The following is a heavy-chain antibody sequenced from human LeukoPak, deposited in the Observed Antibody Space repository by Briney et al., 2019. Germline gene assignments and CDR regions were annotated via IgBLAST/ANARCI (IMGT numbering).Heavy chain of an antibody. CDR3: AKDNRDYYIDY. V-gene: IGHV3-30*02. Sequence: GGSLRLSCAASGFTFNNFGMHWVRQAPGKGLEWVTFIQYNGNNKYYADSVKGRFTISRDNSKNTLYLQMNSLRAEDTAVYYCAKDNRDYYIDYWGQGTLVTVSS. D-gene: IGHD3-10*01. CDR2: IQYNGNNK. J-gene: IGHJ4*02. CDR1: GFTFNNFG.